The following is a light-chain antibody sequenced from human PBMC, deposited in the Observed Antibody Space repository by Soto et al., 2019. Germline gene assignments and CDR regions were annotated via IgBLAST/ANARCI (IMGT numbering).Light chain of an antibody. CDR2: LGS. Sequence: DIVMPQSPLSLPVTPGEPASISCRSSQSLLHSNGYNYLDWYLQKPGQSPQLLIYLGSNRASGVPDRFSGSGSGTDFTLSISTVEARDVGVYDCMQALQAPITFGQGTRLEIK. CDR3: MQALQAPIT. CDR1: QSLLHSNGYNY. J-gene: IGKJ5*01. V-gene: IGKV2-28*01.